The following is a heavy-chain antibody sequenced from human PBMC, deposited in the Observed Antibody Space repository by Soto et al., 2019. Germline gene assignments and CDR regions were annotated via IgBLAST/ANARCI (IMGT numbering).Heavy chain of an antibody. J-gene: IGHJ6*02. CDR1: GFTFSNAW. V-gene: IGHV3-15*01. CDR2: IKSKTDGGTT. CDR3: TTGDTAMFYGMDV. Sequence: GGSLRLSCAASGFTFSNAWMSWVRQAPGKGLEWVGRIKSKTDGGTTDYAAPVKGRFTISRDDSKNTLYLQMNSLKTEDTAVYYCTTGDTAMFYGMDVWGQGTTVTVSS. D-gene: IGHD5-18*01.